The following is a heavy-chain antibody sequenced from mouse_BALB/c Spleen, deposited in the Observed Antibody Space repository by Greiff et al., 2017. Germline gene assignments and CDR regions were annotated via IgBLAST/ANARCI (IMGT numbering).Heavy chain of an antibody. CDR1: GFSLTSYG. J-gene: IGHJ4*01. CDR2: IWSGGST. Sequence: QVQLKESGPGLVQPSQSLSITCTVSGFSLTSYGVHWVRQSPGKGLEWLGVIWSGGSTDYNAAFISRLSISKDNSKSQVFFKMNSLQANDTAIYYCARKKYGNYYAMDYWGQGTSVTVSS. V-gene: IGHV2-2*02. CDR3: ARKKYGNYYAMDY. D-gene: IGHD2-10*02.